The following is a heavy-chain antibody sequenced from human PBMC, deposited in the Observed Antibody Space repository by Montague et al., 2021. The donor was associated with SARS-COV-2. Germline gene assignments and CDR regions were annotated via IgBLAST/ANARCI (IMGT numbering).Heavy chain of an antibody. CDR1: GFTFSNYD. V-gene: IGHV3-48*03. D-gene: IGHD3-16*02. J-gene: IGHJ3*02. CDR2: ISTSAYTT. CDR3: TRDYRSIVGDGLDI. Sequence: SLRLSCAASGFTFSNYDMNWVRQAPGKGPGWISYISTSAYTTSYAGSVKGRFTISRDNGKNSLYLQMNSLRVEDTAVYYCTRDYRSIVGDGLDIWGQGTKVTVSS.